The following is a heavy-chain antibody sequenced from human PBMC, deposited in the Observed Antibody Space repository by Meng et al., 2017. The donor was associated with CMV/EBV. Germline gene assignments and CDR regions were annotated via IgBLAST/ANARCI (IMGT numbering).Heavy chain of an antibody. J-gene: IGHJ3*02. CDR1: GGTFSSYA. Sequence: SVKVSCKASGGTFSSYAISWVRQAPGQGLEWMGGIIPILGIANYAQKFQGRVTITADKSTSTAYMELSSLRSEDTAVYYCARVECKGHCSSTAGSDYAFDIWGQGTMVTVSS. D-gene: IGHD2-2*01. CDR3: ARVECKGHCSSTAGSDYAFDI. CDR2: IIPILGIA. V-gene: IGHV1-69*10.